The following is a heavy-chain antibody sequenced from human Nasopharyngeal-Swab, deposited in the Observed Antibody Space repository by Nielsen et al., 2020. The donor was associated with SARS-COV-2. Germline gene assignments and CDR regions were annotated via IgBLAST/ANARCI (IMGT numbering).Heavy chain of an antibody. V-gene: IGHV4-34*01. CDR3: ARGRGGQQLVRTYYYYGLDV. D-gene: IGHD1-1*01. Sequence: SENLSLTCGVYGGSLSGHYWSWLRQPPGKGLERIGEINHSGTTNYKPSLKSRVTISVDTSKNQFSLKVRSVSAADTAIYFCARGRGGQQLVRTYYYYGLDVWGQGTTVTVSS. CDR2: INHSGTT. J-gene: IGHJ6*02. CDR1: GGSLSGHY.